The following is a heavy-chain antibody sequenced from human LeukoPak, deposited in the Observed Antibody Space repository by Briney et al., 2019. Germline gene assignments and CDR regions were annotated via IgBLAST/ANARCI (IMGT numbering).Heavy chain of an antibody. J-gene: IGHJ4*02. Sequence: PSETLSLTCTVSGVSISSYYWSWIRQPPGKGLEWIGYIYYSGSTNYNPSLKSRVTISVDTSKNQFSLKLSSVTAADTAVYYCARAPPPGYSSGWYFSGEFDYWGQGTLVTVSS. CDR2: IYYSGST. CDR1: GVSISSYY. CDR3: ARAPPPGYSSGWYFSGEFDY. D-gene: IGHD6-19*01. V-gene: IGHV4-59*01.